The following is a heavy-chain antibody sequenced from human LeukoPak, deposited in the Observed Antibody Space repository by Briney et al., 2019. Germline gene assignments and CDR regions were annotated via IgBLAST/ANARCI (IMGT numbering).Heavy chain of an antibody. D-gene: IGHD2-2*01. J-gene: IGHJ4*02. CDR3: ARDRGYCSSTSCYFGGGYFDY. Sequence: GGSLRLSCAASGFTFSSYSMNWVRQAPGKGLEWVSSISSSSSYIYYAGSVKGRFTISRDNAKNSLYLQMNSLRAEDTAVYYCARDRGYCSSTSCYFGGGYFDYWGQGTLVTVSS. CDR2: ISSSSSYI. CDR1: GFTFSSYS. V-gene: IGHV3-21*01.